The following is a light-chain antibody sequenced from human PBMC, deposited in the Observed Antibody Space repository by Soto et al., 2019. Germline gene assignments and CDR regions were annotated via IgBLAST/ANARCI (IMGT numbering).Light chain of an antibody. CDR3: GAWDSSLNGGV. J-gene: IGLJ2*01. V-gene: IGLV1-51*01. CDR2: DNN. CDR1: RSNIGNNY. Sequence: QAVVTQPPSVSAAPGQKVTISCSGSRSNIGNNYVSWYQQLPGTAPKLLIYDNNKRPSGIPDRFSGSKSGTSATLGITGLQTGDEADYYCGAWDSSLNGGVFGGGTKVTVL.